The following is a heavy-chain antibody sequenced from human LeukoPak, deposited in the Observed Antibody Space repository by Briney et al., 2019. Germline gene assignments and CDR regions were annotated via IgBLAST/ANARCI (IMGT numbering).Heavy chain of an antibody. CDR3: ARDIIDDFWSGDYYSDY. CDR1: DYTFTSYG. Sequence: ASVKVSCKASDYTFTSYGISWVRQAPGQGLEWMGWISAYNGNTNYAQKLQGRVTMTTDTSMSTAYMELRSLRSDDTAVYYCARDIIDDFWSGDYYSDYWGQGTLVTVSS. D-gene: IGHD3-3*01. J-gene: IGHJ4*02. CDR2: ISAYNGNT. V-gene: IGHV1-18*01.